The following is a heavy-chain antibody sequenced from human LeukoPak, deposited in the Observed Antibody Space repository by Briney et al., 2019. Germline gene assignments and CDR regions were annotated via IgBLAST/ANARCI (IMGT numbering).Heavy chain of an antibody. V-gene: IGHV3-48*03. Sequence: SGGSLRLSCAASGFTFSSYEMNWVRQAPGKGLEWVSYISSSGATTYYADSVKGRFSISRDNAKNSLYLQMNSLRAEDTAVYYCARGGLRIAAAVWGQGTLVTVSS. CDR3: ARGGLRIAAAV. D-gene: IGHD6-13*01. J-gene: IGHJ4*02. CDR1: GFTFSSYE. CDR2: ISSSGATT.